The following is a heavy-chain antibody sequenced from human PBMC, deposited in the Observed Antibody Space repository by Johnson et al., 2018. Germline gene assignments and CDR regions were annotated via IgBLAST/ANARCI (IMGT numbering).Heavy chain of an antibody. CDR1: GFTVSSNF. D-gene: IGHD1-26*01. CDR2: IYPGGNT. Sequence: VQLVQSGGGLIRPGGSLRLSCAASGFTVSSNFMSWVRQAPGKGLEWVSVIYPGGNTFYADSVKGRFIISRDHSKNTLYLQMTSLRAADPALYYIAREEVNYTTRYFDYWGQGTLVTVSS. J-gene: IGHJ4*02. V-gene: IGHV3-53*01. CDR3: AREEVNYTTRYFDY.